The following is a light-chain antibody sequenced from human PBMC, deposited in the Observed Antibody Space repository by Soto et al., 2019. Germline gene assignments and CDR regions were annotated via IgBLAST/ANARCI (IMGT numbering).Light chain of an antibody. J-gene: IGLJ3*02. Sequence: QSVLTQSPSAAASLGASVKLTCTLSSGHSSYAIAWHQQQPEKGPRFLLKVNSDGSHNRRAGIPDRFSGSSSGAERYLLISSLQSEDEADYYCQTWATGIWVFGGGTQLTVL. V-gene: IGLV4-69*01. CDR2: VNSDGSH. CDR1: SGHSSYA. CDR3: QTWATGIWV.